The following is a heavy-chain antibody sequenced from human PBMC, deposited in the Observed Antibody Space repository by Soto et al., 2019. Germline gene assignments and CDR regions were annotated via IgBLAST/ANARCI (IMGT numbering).Heavy chain of an antibody. J-gene: IGHJ4*02. V-gene: IGHV3-30*04. D-gene: IGHD2-21*02. CDR3: ARGGGFCGGDCYKGGVDY. CDR1: GFTFSPYT. Sequence: SLRLSCAVSGFTFSPYTMHWVRQAPGKGLEWVAVISYDGTGKYYADSVKGRFTISRDNSKNTLYLQMNSLRPEDTSVYYCARGGGFCGGDCYKGGVDYWGQGTLVTVSS. CDR2: ISYDGTGK.